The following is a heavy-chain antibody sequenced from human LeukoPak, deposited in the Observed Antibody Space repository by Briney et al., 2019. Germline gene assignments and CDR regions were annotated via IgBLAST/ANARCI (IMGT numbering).Heavy chain of an antibody. CDR1: GDSISGYY. Sequence: SETLSLTCTVSGDSISGYYWNWIRQPPGKGLEWIGYIYYSGSTDYNPSLKSRVTISVDTSKNQFSLKLSSVTAADTAVYYCARRFGVWGQGTLVTVSS. CDR2: IYYSGST. V-gene: IGHV4-59*08. CDR3: ARRFGV. J-gene: IGHJ4*02. D-gene: IGHD2-8*01.